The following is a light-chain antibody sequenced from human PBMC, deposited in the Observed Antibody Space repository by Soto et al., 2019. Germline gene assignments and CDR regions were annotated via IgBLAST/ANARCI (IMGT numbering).Light chain of an antibody. J-gene: IGLJ1*01. CDR2: LNSDGSH. Sequence: QPVLTQSPSASASLGASVKLTCTLSSGYSSYAIAWHQQQPEKGPRYLMKLNSDGSHSKGDGIPDRFSGSSSGAERYLTISSLPSEDEADYYCQTWGTGIQVFGTGTKLTVL. CDR1: SGYSSYA. CDR3: QTWGTGIQV. V-gene: IGLV4-69*01.